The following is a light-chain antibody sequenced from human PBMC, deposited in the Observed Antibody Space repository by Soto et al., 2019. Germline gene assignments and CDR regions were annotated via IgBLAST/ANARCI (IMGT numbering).Light chain of an antibody. CDR3: QSYDSSLSGSVV. CDR1: SSNIGAGYD. Sequence: QSVLTQPPSVSGAPGQRVTISCTGSSSNIGAGYDVHWYQQLPGTAPKLLIYGNSNRPSGVPDRFSGSKSGTSASLAITGLRAEDEADYYCQSYDSSLSGSVVFGGGTKLTVL. V-gene: IGLV1-40*01. CDR2: GNS. J-gene: IGLJ2*01.